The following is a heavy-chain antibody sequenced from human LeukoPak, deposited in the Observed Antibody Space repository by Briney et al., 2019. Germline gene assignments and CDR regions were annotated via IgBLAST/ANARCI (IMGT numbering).Heavy chain of an antibody. Sequence: PSETLSLTCTVSGGSISSYYWSWIRQPPGKGLEWIGYIYYSGSTNYNPSLKSRVAISVDTSKNQFSLKLSSVTAADTAVYYCAREAGWLKSNWFDPWGQGTLVTVSS. V-gene: IGHV4-59*01. D-gene: IGHD3-22*01. CDR3: AREAGWLKSNWFDP. CDR2: IYYSGST. CDR1: GGSISSYY. J-gene: IGHJ5*02.